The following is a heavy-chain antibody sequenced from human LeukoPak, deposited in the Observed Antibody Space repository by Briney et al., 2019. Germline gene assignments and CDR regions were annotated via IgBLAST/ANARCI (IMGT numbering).Heavy chain of an antibody. CDR1: GFTFSSYW. V-gene: IGHV3-7*01. CDR3: ARLKQWLVRDYYYYGMDV. CDR2: IKQDGSEK. Sequence: GGSLRLSCAASGFTFSSYWMSWVRQAPGKALEWVANIKQDGSEKYYVDSVKGRFTISRDNTKNSLYLQMNSLRAEDTAVYYCARLKQWLVRDYYYYGMDVWGQGTTVTVSS. J-gene: IGHJ6*02. D-gene: IGHD6-19*01.